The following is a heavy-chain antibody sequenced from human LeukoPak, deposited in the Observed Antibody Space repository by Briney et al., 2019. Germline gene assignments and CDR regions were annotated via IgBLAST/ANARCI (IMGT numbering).Heavy chain of an antibody. V-gene: IGHV4-59*08. CDR2: IYYSGST. D-gene: IGHD3-3*01. CDR1: GGSISGYY. Sequence: SETLSLTCTVSGGSISGYYLSWIRQPPGKDLEWIGYIYYSGSTNYNPSLKSRVTISVDTSKNQFSLKLSSVTAADTAVYYCARRFYPALAFDIWGQGTMVTVSS. CDR3: ARRFYPALAFDI. J-gene: IGHJ3*02.